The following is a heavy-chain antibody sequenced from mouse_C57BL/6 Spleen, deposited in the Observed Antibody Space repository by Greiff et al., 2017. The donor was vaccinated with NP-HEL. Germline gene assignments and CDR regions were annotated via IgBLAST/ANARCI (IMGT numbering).Heavy chain of an antibody. D-gene: IGHD2-14*01. J-gene: IGHJ2*01. CDR1: GYTFTSYW. CDR2: IDPSDSYT. V-gene: IGHV1-59*01. Sequence: VQLQQPGAELVRPGTSVKLSCKASGYTFTSYWMHWVKQRPGQGLEWIGVIDPSDSYTNYNQKFKGKATLTVDTSSSTAYRQLSSLTSEDSAVYYCAYYRYYFDYWGQGTTLTVSS. CDR3: AYYRYYFDY.